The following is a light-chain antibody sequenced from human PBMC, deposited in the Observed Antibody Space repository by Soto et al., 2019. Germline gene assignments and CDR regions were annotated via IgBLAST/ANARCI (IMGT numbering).Light chain of an antibody. J-gene: IGKJ1*01. CDR1: QSFGTN. CDR3: QQYNNWPTWT. V-gene: IGKV3-15*01. Sequence: VGMPQSPATLSVSAGERANLSWGASQSFGTNLAWYQQKPSQAPRLLIYAASTRATGLPARFSGSGSGTEFTLTISSLQSEDFAVYYCQQYNNWPTWTFGQVTKVDIK. CDR2: AAS.